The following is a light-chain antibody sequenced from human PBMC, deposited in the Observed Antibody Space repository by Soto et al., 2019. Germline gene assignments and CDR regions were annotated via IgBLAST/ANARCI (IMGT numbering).Light chain of an antibody. CDR2: AAS. J-gene: IGKJ1*01. V-gene: IGKV1-39*01. CDR1: QNITNY. CDR3: QPTYRSSWT. Sequence: DIQLTQSPSSLSASVGDRVTITCRASQNITNYFNWYQQKPGKAPTLLIYAASSLQSGVPSRFSGSGSGTDFTLTISSLQPEDFATYYCQPTYRSSWTFGPGTKVEI.